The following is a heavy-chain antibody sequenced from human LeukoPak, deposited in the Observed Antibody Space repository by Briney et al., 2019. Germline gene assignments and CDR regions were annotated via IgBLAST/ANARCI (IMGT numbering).Heavy chain of an antibody. D-gene: IGHD2-15*01. CDR2: MNPNSGNT. Sequence: SVKVSCKASGYTFTSYDINGVRQASGQGLEWMGWMNPNSGNTGYAQKFQGRVTKTRNTSIRTAYMELSSLRSEDTAVYYCARGPTRYCSGGSCYGEYYFDYWGQGTLVTV. J-gene: IGHJ4*02. V-gene: IGHV1-8*01. CDR3: ARGPTRYCSGGSCYGEYYFDY. CDR1: GYTFTSYD.